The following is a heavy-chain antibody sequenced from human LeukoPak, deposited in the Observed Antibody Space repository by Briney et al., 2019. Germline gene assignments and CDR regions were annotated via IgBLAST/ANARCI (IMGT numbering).Heavy chain of an antibody. CDR1: GFTFSSYW. CDR3: ARRKDYYDSSGYLDAFDI. J-gene: IGHJ3*02. CDR2: IKQDGSEK. V-gene: IGHV3-7*01. Sequence: GGSLRLSCAASGFTFSSYWMGWVRQAPGKGLEWVANIKQDGSEKYYVDSVKGRFTISRDNAKNSLYLQMNSLRAEDTAVYYCARRKDYYDSSGYLDAFDIWGQGTMVTVSS. D-gene: IGHD3-22*01.